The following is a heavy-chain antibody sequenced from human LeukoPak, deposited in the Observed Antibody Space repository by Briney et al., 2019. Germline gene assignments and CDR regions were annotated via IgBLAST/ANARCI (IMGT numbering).Heavy chain of an antibody. CDR2: MNPNSGNT. Sequence: AASVKVSCKASGYTFTSYDINWVRQATGQGLEWMGWMNPNSGNTGYAQKFQGRVTMTRNTSISTAYMELSSLRADDTAVYYCARRTPLRAFDIWGQGTMVTVSS. J-gene: IGHJ3*02. CDR3: ARRTPLRAFDI. CDR1: GYTFTSYD. V-gene: IGHV1-8*01.